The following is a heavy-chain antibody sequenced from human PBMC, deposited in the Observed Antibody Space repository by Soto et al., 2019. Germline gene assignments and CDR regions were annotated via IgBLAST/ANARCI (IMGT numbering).Heavy chain of an antibody. D-gene: IGHD2-15*01. CDR2: INSDGSST. Sequence: PGGSLRLSCAASGFTFSSYWMHWVRQAPGKGLVWVSRINSDGSSTSYADSVKGRFTISRDNAKNTLYLQMNSLRAEDTAVYYCARASGYYYGMDVWGQGTTVTVSS. CDR3: ARASGYYYGMDV. V-gene: IGHV3-74*01. J-gene: IGHJ6*02. CDR1: GFTFSSYW.